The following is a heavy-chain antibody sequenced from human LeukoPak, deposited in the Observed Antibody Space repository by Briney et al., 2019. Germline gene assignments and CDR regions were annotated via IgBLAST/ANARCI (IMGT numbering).Heavy chain of an antibody. Sequence: PGGSLRLSCAAAAFTFIIYRIDWVRQAPGKGLEWVSKITSKSTTIYYADSVKGRFTISRDNSKNSRYLQMNTLRTEDTAVYYCARESGYCAGDSCYGCGYWGQGILVTVSS. V-gene: IGHV3-48*01. J-gene: IGHJ4*02. CDR1: AFTFIIYR. CDR3: ARESGYCAGDSCYGCGY. CDR2: ITSKSTTI. D-gene: IGHD2-15*01.